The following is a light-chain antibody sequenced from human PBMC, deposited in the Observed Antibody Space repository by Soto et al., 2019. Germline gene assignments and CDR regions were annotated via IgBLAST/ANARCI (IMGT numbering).Light chain of an antibody. CDR1: QSVSTY. CDR3: QQRSNWPRGT. V-gene: IGKV3-11*01. CDR2: DAS. J-gene: IGKJ2*02. Sequence: EIVLTQSPATLSLSPGERATLSCRASQSVSTYLAWYQQKPGQAPRLLIYDASNRATGIPARFSGSGSGTDSTLTISSLEPEDFAVYYCQQRSNWPRGTFGQGNKLEIK.